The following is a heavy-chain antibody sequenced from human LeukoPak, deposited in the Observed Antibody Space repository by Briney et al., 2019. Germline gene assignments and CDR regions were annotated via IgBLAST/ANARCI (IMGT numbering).Heavy chain of an antibody. CDR3: ARDRGYYDSSGYYHAEYFQH. V-gene: IGHV4-59*01. CDR2: IYYSGTT. Sequence: SETLSLTCTVSGGSMNGYYWSWIRQPPGKELEWIGYIYYSGTTSYDPSLKSRVTISVDTSKNQFSLKLSSVTAADTAVYYCARDRGYYDSSGYYHAEYFQHWGQGTLVTVSS. CDR1: GGSMNGYY. D-gene: IGHD3-22*01. J-gene: IGHJ1*01.